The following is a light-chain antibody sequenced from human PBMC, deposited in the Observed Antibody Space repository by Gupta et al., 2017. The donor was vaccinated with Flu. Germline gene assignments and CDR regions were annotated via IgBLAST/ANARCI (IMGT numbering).Light chain of an antibody. J-gene: IGKJ2*01. CDR1: QSVTSSY. CDR3: QHYSSLSTMYT. CDR2: GAS. V-gene: IGKV3-20*01. Sequence: DIVLTQSPGTLSLSPGDRATLSCRAIQSVTSSYLAWYQQKPGQSPRLLIYGASSRATGISDRFSGSGSGTDFTLNISRLEPEDFAVYYCQHYSSLSTMYTFGQGTKLEIK.